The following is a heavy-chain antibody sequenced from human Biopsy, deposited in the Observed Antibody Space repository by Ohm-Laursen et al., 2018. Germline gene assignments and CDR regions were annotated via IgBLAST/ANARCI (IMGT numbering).Heavy chain of an antibody. CDR3: AREQLMVFAMDV. D-gene: IGHD2-8*01. CDR2: IKSDSSTI. Sequence: SLRLSCAASGFTFSNYAMHWVRQAPGKGLEWLSYIKSDSSTIYYADSVKGRFTISRDNAKNSLFLQMNSLRAEDTAVYYCAREQLMVFAMDVWGQGTTVTVSS. J-gene: IGHJ6*02. CDR1: GFTFSNYA. V-gene: IGHV3-48*01.